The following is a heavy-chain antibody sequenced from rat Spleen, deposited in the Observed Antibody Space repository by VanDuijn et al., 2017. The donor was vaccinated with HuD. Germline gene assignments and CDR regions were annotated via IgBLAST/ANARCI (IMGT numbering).Heavy chain of an antibody. CDR2: INIDGGGT. D-gene: IGHD1-11*01. J-gene: IGHJ2*01. CDR3: TTANSGGYSELYYFDY. Sequence: EVQLVESGGGLVQPGRSLKLSCVASGFTFNNYWMTWIRQAPGKGLEWVASINIDGGGTYYSDSVKGRFTASRDNAENTVYLQMNSLRSEDTATYYCTTANSGGYSELYYFDYWGQGVMVTVSS. CDR1: GFTFNNYW. V-gene: IGHV5-31*01.